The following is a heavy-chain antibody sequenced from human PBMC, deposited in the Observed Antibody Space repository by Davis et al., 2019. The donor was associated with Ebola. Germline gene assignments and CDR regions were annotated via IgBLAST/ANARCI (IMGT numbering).Heavy chain of an antibody. D-gene: IGHD4-17*01. V-gene: IGHV1-46*01. J-gene: IGHJ6*02. CDR3: ARGDTVTTFLYYYGMDV. CDR1: GYTFTSYY. Sequence: ASVKVSCKASGYTFTSYYMHWVRQAPGQGLEWMGIINPSGGSTSYAQKFQGRVTMTRDTSTNTVYMELSSLRSEDTAVYYCARGDTVTTFLYYYGMDVWGQGTTVTVSS. CDR2: INPSGGST.